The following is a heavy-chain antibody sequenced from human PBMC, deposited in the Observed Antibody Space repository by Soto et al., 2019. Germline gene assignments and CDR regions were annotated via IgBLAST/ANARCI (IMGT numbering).Heavy chain of an antibody. CDR3: ARTTGDCSGGSCYLGIKYYNNCYMDV. Sequence: QVQLVQAGAEVKKPGAEVKVSCKASGYNFTSYDINWVRQATGQGREWTGWVNPNSGNIGYAQKFQGRVTMTRNTFISTAYMELSSLRFEDTAVYYCARTTGDCSGGSCYLGIKYYNNCYMDVWGKGTPVTVSS. D-gene: IGHD2-15*01. CDR1: GYNFTSYD. V-gene: IGHV1-8*01. CDR2: VNPNSGNI. J-gene: IGHJ6*03.